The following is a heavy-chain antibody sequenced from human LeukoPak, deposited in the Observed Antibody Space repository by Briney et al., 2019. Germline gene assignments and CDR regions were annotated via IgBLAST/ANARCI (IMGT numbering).Heavy chain of an antibody. CDR2: INPNSGGT. D-gene: IGHD5-18*01. CDR3: ARDSYGSSGAFDI. Sequence: GASVKVSCKASGYTFTGYYMHWVRQAPGQGLEWMGWINPNSGGTNYAQKFQGRVTMTRDTSISTAYMELSRLRSDDTAVYYCARDSYGSSGAFDIWGQGTMVTVSS. V-gene: IGHV1-2*02. CDR1: GYTFTGYY. J-gene: IGHJ3*02.